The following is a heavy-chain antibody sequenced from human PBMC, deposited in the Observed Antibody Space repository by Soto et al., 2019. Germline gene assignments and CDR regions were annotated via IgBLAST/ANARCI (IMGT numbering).Heavy chain of an antibody. V-gene: IGHV3-23*01. CDR3: AKDPTHDYGDYADAFDI. D-gene: IGHD4-17*01. J-gene: IGHJ3*02. CDR1: GFTFSSYA. CDR2: ISGSGGST. Sequence: GGSLRLSCAASGFTFSSYAMSWVRQAPGKGLEWVSAISGSGGSTYYADSVKGRFTISRDNSKNTLYLQMNSLRAEDTAVYYCAKDPTHDYGDYADAFDIWGQGTMVTVSS.